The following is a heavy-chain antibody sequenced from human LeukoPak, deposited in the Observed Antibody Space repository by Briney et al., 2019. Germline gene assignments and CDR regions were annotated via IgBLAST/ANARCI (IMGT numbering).Heavy chain of an antibody. Sequence: GGSLRLSCAASGFTFSSYSMNWVRQAPGKGLEWIAYLSSSGSAFSYADSVKGRFTIARDNAKNSVYLEMNSLRADDTAVYYCARSARLMKGVVEVTALDDWGQGTLVTVSS. J-gene: IGHJ4*02. CDR1: GFTFSSYS. CDR2: LSSSGSAF. V-gene: IGHV3-48*04. D-gene: IGHD3-3*01. CDR3: ARSARLMKGVVEVTALDD.